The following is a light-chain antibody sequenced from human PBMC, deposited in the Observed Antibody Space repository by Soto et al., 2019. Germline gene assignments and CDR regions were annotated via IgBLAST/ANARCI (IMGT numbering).Light chain of an antibody. CDR1: SSNIGAGYD. J-gene: IGLJ1*01. V-gene: IGLV1-40*01. CDR3: QSYDSSRSGYV. CDR2: GNS. Sequence: QSVLTQPPSVSGAPGQRGTISCTGSSSNIGAGYDVHWYQQLPGTAPKLLIYGNSNRPSGVPDRFSGSQSGTSASLAITGLQAEDDAAYYCQSYDSSRSGYVVGTGSKLTV.